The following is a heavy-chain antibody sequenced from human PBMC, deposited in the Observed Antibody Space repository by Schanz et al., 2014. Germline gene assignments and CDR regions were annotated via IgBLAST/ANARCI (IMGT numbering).Heavy chain of an antibody. CDR2: MNQDGSVK. D-gene: IGHD2-15*01. CDR3: ARDKGGLIPFDS. V-gene: IGHV3-7*01. CDR1: RFTFSDYW. Sequence: EVQLVESGGGLVQPGGCLRLSCAASRFTFSDYWMSWVRKAPGKGLELVANMNQDGSVKNYVDSVKGRFTISRDNAKNSPYLQMSSLTAEDPAVYSCARDKGGLIPFDSSVQGPLVAVSS. J-gene: IGHJ4*02.